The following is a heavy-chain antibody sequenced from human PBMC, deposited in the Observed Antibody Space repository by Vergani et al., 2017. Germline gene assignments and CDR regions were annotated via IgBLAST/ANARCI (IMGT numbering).Heavy chain of an antibody. V-gene: IGHV3-11*04. CDR1: VFTFSDYY. J-gene: IGHJ5*02. D-gene: IGHD6-13*01. Sequence: QVHLVESGGGLFKPRGSLRLSCAASVFTFSDYYLSCIRHAPGKGLEWVSHISGSGNTIFYADSAKGRFTISRDNAKNSLYLQMNRLRAEDTAVYYCTRDRNMGIAAAGTGNRFDPWGQGTLVTVSS. CDR3: TRDRNMGIAAAGTGNRFDP. CDR2: ISGSGNTI.